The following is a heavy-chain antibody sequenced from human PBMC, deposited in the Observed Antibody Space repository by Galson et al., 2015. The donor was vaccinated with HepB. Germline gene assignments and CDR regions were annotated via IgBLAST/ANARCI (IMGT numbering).Heavy chain of an antibody. V-gene: IGHV3-30*04. J-gene: IGHJ6*04. Sequence: SLRLSCAASGFTVSSYAMHWVRQAPGKGLEWVAVISYDGSNKYYADSVKGRFTISRDNSKNTLYLQMNSLRAEDTAVYYCAKGIGMDVWGKGTTVTVSS. CDR3: AKGIGMDV. CDR1: GFTVSSYA. CDR2: ISYDGSNK.